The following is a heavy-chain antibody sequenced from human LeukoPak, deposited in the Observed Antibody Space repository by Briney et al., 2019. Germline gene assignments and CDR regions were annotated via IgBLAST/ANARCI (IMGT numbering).Heavy chain of an antibody. V-gene: IGHV4-39*07. CDR3: ARDVVDCSSTSCHYYFDY. CDR2: IYHSGST. D-gene: IGHD2-2*01. J-gene: IGHJ4*02. CDR1: GGSISSSSYY. Sequence: SETLSLTCTVSGGSISSSSYYWGWIRQPPGKGLEWIGSIYHSGSTYYNPSLKSRVTISVDTSKNQFSLKLSSVTAADTAVYYCARDVVDCSSTSCHYYFDYWGQGTLVTVSS.